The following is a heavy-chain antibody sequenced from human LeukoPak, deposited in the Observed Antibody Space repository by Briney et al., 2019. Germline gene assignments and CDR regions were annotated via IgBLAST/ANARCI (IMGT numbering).Heavy chain of an antibody. Sequence: SETLSLTCTVSGGSIRGSDYYWGWIRQPPGKGLEWIGSIYYSGSTYYNPSLKSRVTISVDTSKNQFSLKLSSVTAADTAVYYCARQLRRGPCDYWGQGTLVTVSS. CDR1: GGSIRGSDYY. D-gene: IGHD4-17*01. CDR2: IYYSGST. V-gene: IGHV4-39*01. J-gene: IGHJ4*02. CDR3: ARQLRRGPCDY.